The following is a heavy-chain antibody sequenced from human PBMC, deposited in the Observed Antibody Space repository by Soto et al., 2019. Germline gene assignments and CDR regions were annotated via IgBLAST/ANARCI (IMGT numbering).Heavy chain of an antibody. V-gene: IGHV5-51*01. CDR1: GYSFTSYW. J-gene: IGHJ4*02. CDR3: ARRGTGDYYGSGSYYNDY. CDR2: IYPGDSDT. Sequence: GESLKISCKGSGYSFTSYWIGWVRQMPGKGLEWMGIIYPGDSDTRYSPSFQGQVTISADKSISTAYLQWSSLKASDTAMYYCARRGTGDYYGSGSYYNDYWGQGTLVTVSS. D-gene: IGHD3-10*01.